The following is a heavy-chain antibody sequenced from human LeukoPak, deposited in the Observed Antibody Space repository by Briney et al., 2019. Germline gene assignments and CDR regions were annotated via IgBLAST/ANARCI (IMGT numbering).Heavy chain of an antibody. Sequence: GGSLRLSCAASGLTFSNYWMTWVRQAPGKGLEWVADIKEDGSEKYYVDSVKSRFTISRDNAKNSLFLQMDSLRSEDTAVYYCVKNSGWYRLDCWGQGTLVTVSS. J-gene: IGHJ4*02. CDR2: IKEDGSEK. CDR1: GLTFSNYW. V-gene: IGHV3-7*03. CDR3: VKNSGWYRLDC. D-gene: IGHD6-13*01.